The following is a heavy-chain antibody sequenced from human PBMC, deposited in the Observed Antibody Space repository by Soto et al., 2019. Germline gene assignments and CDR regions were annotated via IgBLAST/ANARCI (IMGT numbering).Heavy chain of an antibody. CDR2: IIPIFGTA. CDR3: AREPMAAAPSRPNWFDP. V-gene: IGHV1-69*01. CDR1: GGTFSSYA. J-gene: IGHJ5*02. Sequence: QVQLVQSGAEVKKPGSSVKVSCKASGGTFSSYAISWVRQAPGQGLEWMGGIIPIFGTANYAQKFQGRVTITADESTSTAYMELSSLRSEDTAVYYCAREPMAAAPSRPNWFDPWGQGTLVTVSS. D-gene: IGHD2-15*01.